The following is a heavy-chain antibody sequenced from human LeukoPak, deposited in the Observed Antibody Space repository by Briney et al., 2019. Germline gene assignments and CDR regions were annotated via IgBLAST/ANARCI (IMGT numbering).Heavy chain of an antibody. CDR2: ISGSGGST. D-gene: IGHD3-22*01. Sequence: GGSLRLSCAASGFTFSSYAMSWVRQAPGKGLEWVSAISGSGGSTYYADSVKGRFTISRDNSKNTLYLQMNSLRAEDTAVYYCATDLSYSYSSYYDSSGYLSLLDAFDIWGQGTMVTVSS. CDR3: ATDLSYSYSSYYDSSGYLSLLDAFDI. J-gene: IGHJ3*02. V-gene: IGHV3-23*01. CDR1: GFTFSSYA.